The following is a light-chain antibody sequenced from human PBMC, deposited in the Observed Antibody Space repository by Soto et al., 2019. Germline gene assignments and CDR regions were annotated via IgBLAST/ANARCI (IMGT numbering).Light chain of an antibody. CDR3: QQYGSSPET. V-gene: IGKV3-20*01. CDR1: QSVSSSY. Sequence: EIVLTQSPGTLSLSPGERATLSCSASQSVSSSYLAWYQQKPGQAPRLLIYGASSRATGIPDRFSGSGSGTDFTLTINRLEPEDFAVYYCQQYGSSPETFGQGTKVEIK. CDR2: GAS. J-gene: IGKJ1*01.